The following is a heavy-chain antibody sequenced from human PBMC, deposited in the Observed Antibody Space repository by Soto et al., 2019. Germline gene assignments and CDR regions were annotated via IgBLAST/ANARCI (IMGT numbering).Heavy chain of an antibody. D-gene: IGHD1-26*01. CDR1: GNTFTYRY. Sequence: QMQLVQSGAEVKKTGSSVTVSCKALGNTFTYRYLHWVRQAPGQALEWMGWITPFSGDVHYAQKFQERVTITRDRSINTAYMQMSSLRSEDTAMYFCAGGGPGSALFPWELPAPGGKGTLVTVSS. V-gene: IGHV1-45*02. J-gene: IGHJ5*02. CDR2: ITPFSGDV. CDR3: AGGGPGSALFPWELPAP.